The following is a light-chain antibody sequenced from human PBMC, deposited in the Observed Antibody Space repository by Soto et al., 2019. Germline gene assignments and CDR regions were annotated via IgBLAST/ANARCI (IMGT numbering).Light chain of an antibody. J-gene: IGKJ1*01. Sequence: EVVMTHSPSTLSLSPVERATLSCSASQSVTTNMAWYQQKPGQAPRLLIYGASTRATGIPARFSGSGSGTDFTLTISSLQSEDFAVYYCQQYNNWPPWTFGQGTKVDIK. CDR3: QQYNNWPPWT. V-gene: IGKV3-15*01. CDR2: GAS. CDR1: QSVTTN.